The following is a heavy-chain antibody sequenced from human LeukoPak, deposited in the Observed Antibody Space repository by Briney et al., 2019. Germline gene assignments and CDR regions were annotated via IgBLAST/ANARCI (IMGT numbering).Heavy chain of an antibody. CDR2: ISSGSSYI. CDR1: GFTFSYYT. Sequence: GGSLRLSCAASGFTFSYYTMNWVRQAPGKGLEWVSSISSGSSYIYYADSVKGRCTISRDNAKNSLYLQMNSLRAEDTAVYYCARDRNYYGSGSLDYWGQGTLVTVSS. CDR3: ARDRNYYGSGSLDY. J-gene: IGHJ4*02. V-gene: IGHV3-21*01. D-gene: IGHD3-10*01.